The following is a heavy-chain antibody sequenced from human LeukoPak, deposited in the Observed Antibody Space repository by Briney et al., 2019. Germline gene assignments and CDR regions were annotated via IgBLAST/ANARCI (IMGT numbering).Heavy chain of an antibody. Sequence: GGSLRLSCAASGFTFSSYGMHWVRQAPGKGLEWVAVIWYDGSNRYYAGSVKGRFTISRDNSKNTLYLQMNSLRAEDTAVYYCAKEYDYGDYALDYWGQGTLVTVSS. CDR2: IWYDGSNR. J-gene: IGHJ4*02. CDR3: AKEYDYGDYALDY. CDR1: GFTFSSYG. D-gene: IGHD4-17*01. V-gene: IGHV3-33*06.